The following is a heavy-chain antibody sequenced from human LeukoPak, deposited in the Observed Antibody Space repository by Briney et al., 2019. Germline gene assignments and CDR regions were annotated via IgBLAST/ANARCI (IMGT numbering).Heavy chain of an antibody. CDR1: GGSISSSSYY. J-gene: IGHJ3*02. CDR3: ARHEGDYGDPRPIRFDI. D-gene: IGHD4-17*01. Sequence: PSETLSLTCTVSGGSISSSSYYWGWIRQPPGKGLEWIGSIYYSGSTYYNPSLKSRVTISVDTSKNQFSLKLSSVTAADTAVYYCARHEGDYGDPRPIRFDIWGQGTMVTVSS. CDR2: IYYSGST. V-gene: IGHV4-39*01.